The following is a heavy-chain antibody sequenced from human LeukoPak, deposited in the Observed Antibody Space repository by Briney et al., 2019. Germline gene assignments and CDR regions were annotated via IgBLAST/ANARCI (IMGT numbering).Heavy chain of an antibody. CDR1: GYTFTSYG. V-gene: IGHV1-18*01. CDR3: ARDQVESGQLLWFGELPLDYYYYYGMDV. J-gene: IGHJ6*02. D-gene: IGHD3-10*01. CDR2: ISAYNGNT. Sequence: ASVNVSCKASGYTFTSYGISWVRQAPGQGLEWMGWISAYNGNTNYAQKLQGRVTMTTDTSTSTAYMELRSLRSDDTAVYYCARDQVESGQLLWFGELPLDYYYYYGMDVWGQGTTVTVSS.